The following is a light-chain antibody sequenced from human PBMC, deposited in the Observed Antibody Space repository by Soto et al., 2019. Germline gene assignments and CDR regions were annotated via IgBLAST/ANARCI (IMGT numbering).Light chain of an antibody. J-gene: IGKJ2*01. CDR2: GSS. V-gene: IGKV3-20*01. Sequence: EVVLTQSPGTLSLSQGERASLSCRASQSVSNNYLAWYQQKPGQSPKLLIFGSSDRATGIPDRFSGSGSGTDFTLTISRLEPEDFAVYYCQQYGSSPPYTFGQGTNLEIK. CDR1: QSVSNNY. CDR3: QQYGSSPPYT.